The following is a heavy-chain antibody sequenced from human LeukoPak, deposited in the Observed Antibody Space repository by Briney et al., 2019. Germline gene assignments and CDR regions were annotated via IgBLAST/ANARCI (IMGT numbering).Heavy chain of an antibody. V-gene: IGHV3-9*01. D-gene: IGHD3-10*01. CDR1: GFTFDDYA. Sequence: GGSLRLSCAASGFTFDDYAMHWVRQAPGKGLEWVLGISWNSGSIGYADSVKGRFTISRDNAKNSLYLQMNSLRAEDTALYYCAKDRGAMVRGAADYWGQGTLVTVSS. CDR2: ISWNSGSI. CDR3: AKDRGAMVRGAADY. J-gene: IGHJ4*02.